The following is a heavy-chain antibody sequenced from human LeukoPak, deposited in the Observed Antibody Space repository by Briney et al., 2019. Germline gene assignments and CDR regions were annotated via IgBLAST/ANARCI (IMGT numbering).Heavy chain of an antibody. V-gene: IGHV6-1*01. CDR2: TYYRSTTYN. J-gene: IGHJ3*02. CDR1: GDGLSSDSTA. Sequence: QTLSLTCAVSGDGLSSDSTAWNWVRQPPSRGLEWRARTYYRSTTYNDYAVSVKTRLTINPDTSTHQFSTLLHSLTPQYTTVYYCATDKVGTDADAFDIWGQGTMVTVSS. CDR3: ATDKVGTDADAFDI. D-gene: IGHD2-21*02.